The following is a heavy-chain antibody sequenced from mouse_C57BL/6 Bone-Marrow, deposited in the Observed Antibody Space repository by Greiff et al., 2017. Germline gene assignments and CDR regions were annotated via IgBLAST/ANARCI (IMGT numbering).Heavy chain of an antibody. CDR2: IWGDGST. J-gene: IGHJ4*01. CDR3: AKWEYPYAMDY. CDR1: GFSFTSYG. V-gene: IGHV2-3*01. D-gene: IGHD5-1*01. Sequence: VQVVESGPGLVAPSQSLSITCTVSGFSFTSYGVSWVRQPPGQGLEWLGVIWGDGSTNYHSALISRLSISKENSKSQAFLKLNSLQTEDTAAYYCAKWEYPYAMDYWGQGTSVTVSS.